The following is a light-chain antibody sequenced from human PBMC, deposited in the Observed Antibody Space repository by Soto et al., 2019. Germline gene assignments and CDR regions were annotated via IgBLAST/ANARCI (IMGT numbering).Light chain of an antibody. J-gene: IGKJ2*01. Sequence: DIQMTQSPSSLSASVGDRVTMTCRASQASSKDLNWYQQKPGKAPKLLMFEASNLQTGVSSRFSGSGSGTDFTLTINSLQPEDFATYYCQQYYYLPYTFGQGTTLEI. CDR2: EAS. CDR1: QASSKD. CDR3: QQYYYLPYT. V-gene: IGKV1-33*01.